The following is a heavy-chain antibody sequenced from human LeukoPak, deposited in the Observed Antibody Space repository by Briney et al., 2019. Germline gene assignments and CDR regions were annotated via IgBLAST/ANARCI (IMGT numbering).Heavy chain of an antibody. CDR1: GGSISSGGYY. Sequence: SETLSLTCTVSGGSISSGGYYWSWIRQHPGKGLEWIGYIYYSGSTYYNPSLKSRVTISVDTSKNQFSLKLSSVTAADTAVYYCARDGYQGITLVRGMDVWGQGTTVTVSS. V-gene: IGHV4-31*03. CDR2: IYYSGST. J-gene: IGHJ6*02. D-gene: IGHD3-10*01. CDR3: ARDGYQGITLVRGMDV.